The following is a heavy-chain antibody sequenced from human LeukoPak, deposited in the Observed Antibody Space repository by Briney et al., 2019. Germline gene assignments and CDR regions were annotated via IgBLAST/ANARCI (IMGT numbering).Heavy chain of an antibody. CDR1: GYTFTSYG. CDR2: IIPIFGTA. J-gene: IGHJ5*02. D-gene: IGHD6-13*01. CDR3: ARGIAAAGIGFDP. Sequence: SVKVSCKASGYTFTSYGISWVRQAPGQGLEWMARIIPIFGTANYAQKFQGRVTSTTDESTSTAYMELSSLRSEDTAVYYCARGIAAAGIGFDPWGQGTLVTVSS. V-gene: IGHV1-69*05.